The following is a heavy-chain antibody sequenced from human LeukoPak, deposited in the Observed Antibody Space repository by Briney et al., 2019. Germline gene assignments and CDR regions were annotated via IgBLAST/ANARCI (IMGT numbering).Heavy chain of an antibody. CDR2: IIPIFGTA. Sequence: SVKVSCKASGGTFISYAISWVRQAPGQGLEWMGGIIPIFGTANYAQKFQGRVTITADESTSTAYMELSSLRSEDTAVYYCASDKSGSSELYYFDYWDQGTLVTVSS. J-gene: IGHJ4*02. CDR1: GGTFISYA. CDR3: ASDKSGSSELYYFDY. D-gene: IGHD1-26*01. V-gene: IGHV1-69*13.